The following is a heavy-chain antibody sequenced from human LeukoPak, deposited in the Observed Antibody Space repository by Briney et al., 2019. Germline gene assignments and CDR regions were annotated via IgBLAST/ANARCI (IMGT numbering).Heavy chain of an antibody. CDR3: ARDAAYDIVAGFDY. CDR2: ITSSGSYI. J-gene: IGHJ4*02. CDR1: GFTFTRFN. Sequence: GGSLRLSCAASGFTFTRFNMNWVRQAPGKGLELVSSITSSGSYIYYADSVKGRFTISRDNARTSLFLQMNSLRAEDTAVYYCARDAAYDIVAGFDYWGQGTLVTVSS. V-gene: IGHV3-21*01. D-gene: IGHD3-9*01.